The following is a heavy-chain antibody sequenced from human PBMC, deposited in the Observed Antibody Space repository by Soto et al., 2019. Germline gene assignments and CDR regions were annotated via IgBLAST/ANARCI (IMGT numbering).Heavy chain of an antibody. CDR1: GFTFNNYA. CDR2: ISGSSLST. D-gene: IGHD3-10*01. V-gene: IGHV3-23*01. J-gene: IGHJ4*02. CDR3: AKDVSGSGSSPYFDY. Sequence: EVQLLESGGGLAQPGGSLRLSCAASGFTFNNYAMSWVRQAPGKGLEWVSAISGSSLSTYYAASVKGRFTISRDNSKNTLYLQMSSLRAEDTAVYYCAKDVSGSGSSPYFDYWGQGTLVTVSS.